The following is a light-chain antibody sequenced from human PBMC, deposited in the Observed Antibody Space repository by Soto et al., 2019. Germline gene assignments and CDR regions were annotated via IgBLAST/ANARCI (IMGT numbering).Light chain of an antibody. CDR1: SSDVGGYNY. J-gene: IGLJ1*01. CDR2: DVT. Sequence: QSALTQPRSVSGSPGQSVTISCTGTSSDVGGYNYVSWYRQYPGEAPKLMIYDVTKRPSGVPDRFSGSKSGNTASLTISGLQAEDEADYYCCSYAGGYVFGTGTKLTVL. CDR3: CSYAGGYV. V-gene: IGLV2-11*01.